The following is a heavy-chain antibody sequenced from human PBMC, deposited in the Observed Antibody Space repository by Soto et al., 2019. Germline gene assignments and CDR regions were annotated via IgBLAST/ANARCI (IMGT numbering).Heavy chain of an antibody. J-gene: IGHJ4*02. CDR1: GFTFSDAW. CDR3: SPGQHYDNVWVSVLY. CDR2: IKSKTDDGTT. V-gene: IGHV3-15*01. D-gene: IGHD3-16*01. Sequence: PGGSLRLSCAASGFTFSDAWMSWVRQTPGKGLEWVGRIKSKTDDGTTDYAPPVKGRFTISRDDSKATLYLQMNSLKTEDTAVYYCSPGQHYDNVWVSVLYWGQGTPVTVSS.